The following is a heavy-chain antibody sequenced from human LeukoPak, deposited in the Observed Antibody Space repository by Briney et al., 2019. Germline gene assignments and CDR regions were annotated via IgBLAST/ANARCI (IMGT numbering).Heavy chain of an antibody. D-gene: IGHD3-10*01. CDR1: GGTFSSYA. J-gene: IGHJ4*02. CDR3: ARDPTWFGELLSNSLLSY. V-gene: IGHV1-69*04. Sequence: GASVKVSCKASGGTFSSYAISWVRQAPGQGLEWMGRITPILGIANYAQKFQGRVTITADKPTSTAYMELSSLRSEDTAVYYCARDPTWFGELLSNSLLSYWGQGTLVTVSS. CDR2: ITPILGIA.